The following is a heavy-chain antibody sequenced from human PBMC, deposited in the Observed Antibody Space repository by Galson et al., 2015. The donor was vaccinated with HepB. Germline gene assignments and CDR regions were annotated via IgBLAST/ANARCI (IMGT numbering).Heavy chain of an antibody. CDR2: ISYDGSNK. D-gene: IGHD2-2*02. J-gene: IGHJ6*03. V-gene: IGHV3-30*03. Sequence: SLRLSCAASGFTFSSYGMHWVRQAPGKGLEWVAVISYDGSNKYYADSVKGRFTISRDNSKNTLYLQMNSLKTEDTAVYYCTSPQTNIVVVPAAIEADYYYYYMDVWGKGTTVTVSS. CDR1: GFTFSSYG. CDR3: TSPQTNIVVVPAAIEADYYYYYMDV.